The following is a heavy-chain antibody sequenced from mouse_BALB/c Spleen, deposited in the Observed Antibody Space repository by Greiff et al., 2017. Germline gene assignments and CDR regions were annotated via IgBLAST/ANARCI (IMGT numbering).Heavy chain of an antibody. CDR1: GYTFTSYD. D-gene: IGHD2-1*01. J-gene: IGHJ4*01. CDR3: ARSGNYVAMDY. V-gene: IGHV1S33*01. CDR2: IYPGDGST. Sequence: SGPELVKPGALVKISCKASGYTFTSYDINWVKQRPGQGLEWIGWIYPGDGSTKYNEKFKGKATLTADKSSSTAYMQLSSLTSENSAVYFCARSGNYVAMDYWGQGTSVTVSS.